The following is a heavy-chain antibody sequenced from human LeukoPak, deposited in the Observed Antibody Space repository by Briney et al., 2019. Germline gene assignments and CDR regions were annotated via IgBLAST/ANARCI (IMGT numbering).Heavy chain of an antibody. V-gene: IGHV3-43*02. CDR2: ISGDGGSA. Sequence: GGSLRLSCAASGFTFDDYAMQWVRQAPGKGLEWVSLISGDGGSAYYADSVKGRFTIFRDNSKNSLYLHMNSLRIEDTALYCCAKDISRRENYWGQGTLVTVSS. J-gene: IGHJ4*02. CDR3: AKDISRRENY. CDR1: GFTFDDYA.